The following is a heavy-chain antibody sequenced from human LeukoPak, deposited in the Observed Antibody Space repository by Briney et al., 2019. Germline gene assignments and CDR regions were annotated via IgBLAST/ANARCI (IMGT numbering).Heavy chain of an antibody. CDR2: IYYSGST. V-gene: IGHV4-31*03. J-gene: IGHJ4*02. Sequence: SETLSLTCTVSGGSISSGGYYWSWIRQHPGKGLEWIGYIYYSGSTYYNPSLKSRVTISVDTSKNQFSLKLSSVTAADTAVYYCARGTRGSGFDYWGQGTLVTVSS. D-gene: IGHD3-22*01. CDR1: GGSISSGGYY. CDR3: ARGTRGSGFDY.